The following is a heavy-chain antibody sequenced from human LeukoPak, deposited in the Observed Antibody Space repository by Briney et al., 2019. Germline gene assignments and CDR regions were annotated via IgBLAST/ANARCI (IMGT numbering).Heavy chain of an antibody. V-gene: IGHV3-9*01. CDR2: ISWNSGSI. CDR3: AKDDTLYGSGGDY. Sequence: PGGSLRLSCAASGFTFYDYAMHWGRDAPGKGLEWGSGISWNSGSIVYADSVKGRFTISRDNAKNSLYLQMNSLRAEDTALYYCAKDDTLYGSGGDYWGQGTLVTVSS. J-gene: IGHJ4*02. D-gene: IGHD3-10*01. CDR1: GFTFYDYA.